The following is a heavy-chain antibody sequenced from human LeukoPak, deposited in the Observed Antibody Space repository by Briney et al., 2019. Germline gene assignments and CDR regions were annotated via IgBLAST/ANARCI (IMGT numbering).Heavy chain of an antibody. CDR2: ISSSGSTI. V-gene: IGHV3-11*01. D-gene: IGHD5-18*01. CDR1: GFTFSGYY. J-gene: IGHJ6*02. CDR3: ARARQLTGSGMDV. Sequence: GGSLRLSCAASGFTFSGYYTSWIRQAPGKGLEWISYISSSGSTIYYADSVEGRFTISRDNAKNSLYLQMNSLRAEDTAVYYCARARQLTGSGMDVWGQGTTVTVSS.